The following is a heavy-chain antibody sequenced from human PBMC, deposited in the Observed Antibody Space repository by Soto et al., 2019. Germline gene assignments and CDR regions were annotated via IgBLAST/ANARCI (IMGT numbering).Heavy chain of an antibody. CDR1: GFTFSYYT. J-gene: IGHJ4*02. Sequence: EVQLVESGGGLVKPGGSLRLSCTASGFTFSYYTVYWVRQAPGKGLEWVSSFGSSSSYKYYVDSVKGRFTISRDDAKSSLYLQMNSLRAEDTAVYYCARDRGGPDGEFDYWGQGTLVTVSS. CDR3: ARDRGGPDGEFDY. CDR2: FGSSSSYK. V-gene: IGHV3-21*01. D-gene: IGHD3-16*01.